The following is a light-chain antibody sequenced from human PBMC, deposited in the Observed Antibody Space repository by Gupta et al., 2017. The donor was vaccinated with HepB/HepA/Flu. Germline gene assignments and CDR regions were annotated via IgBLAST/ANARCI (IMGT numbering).Light chain of an antibody. CDR3: NSYTSDITQV. V-gene: IGLV2-14*01. J-gene: IGLJ1*01. CDR1: SSDVGGFNY. CDR2: DVT. Sequence: QSALTQPASVSGSPGQSITISCTGTSSDVGGFNYVSWFQQQPGEAPKLMIYDVTNRPSGVSDRVSGSKSGNTASLTTSGLQAEDEADYDCNSYTSDITQVFGSGTKVTVL.